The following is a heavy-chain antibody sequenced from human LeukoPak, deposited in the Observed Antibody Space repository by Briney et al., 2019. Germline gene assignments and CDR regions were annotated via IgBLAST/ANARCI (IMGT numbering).Heavy chain of an antibody. Sequence: PSETLSLTCAVYGGSFNDYYWNWIRQPPGKGLEWIGEINLRGSTTYNPSLKSRVTISLDESKNQFSLKLSSVTAADTAVYYCARRTNYATWDVWGKGTTITTSS. J-gene: IGHJ6*04. CDR2: INLRGST. V-gene: IGHV4-34*01. D-gene: IGHD4/OR15-4a*01. CDR3: ARRTNYATWDV. CDR1: GGSFNDYY.